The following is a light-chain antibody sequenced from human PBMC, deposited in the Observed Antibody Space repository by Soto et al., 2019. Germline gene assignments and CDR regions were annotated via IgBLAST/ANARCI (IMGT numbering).Light chain of an antibody. V-gene: IGKV3-11*01. J-gene: IGKJ5*01. CDR3: QQRSNWPPIT. CDR1: QSVSSY. CDR2: DAS. Sequence: ETVLTQSPATLSLSPGERATLSCRASQSVSSYLAWYQQKPGQAPRLLIYDASNRATGIPARFSGSGSGTDXXXXXXXXXPEXFAVYYCQQRSNWPPITFGQGTRLEIK.